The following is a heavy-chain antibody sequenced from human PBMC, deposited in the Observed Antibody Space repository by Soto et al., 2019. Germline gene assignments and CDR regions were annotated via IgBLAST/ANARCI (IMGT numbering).Heavy chain of an antibody. Sequence: KPSETLSLTCTVSGGSISSYYWSWIRQPPGKGLEWIGYIYYSGSTNYNPSLKSRVTISVDTSKNQFSLKLSSVTAADTAVYYCARVMGATIFGVVGESYYGMDVWGQGTTVTVSS. CDR1: GGSISSYY. CDR2: IYYSGST. D-gene: IGHD3-3*01. V-gene: IGHV4-59*01. J-gene: IGHJ6*02. CDR3: ARVMGATIFGVVGESYYGMDV.